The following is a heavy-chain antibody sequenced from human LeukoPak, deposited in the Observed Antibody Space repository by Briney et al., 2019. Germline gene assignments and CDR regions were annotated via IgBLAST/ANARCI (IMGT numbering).Heavy chain of an antibody. Sequence: ASVKVSCKASGDTFTGYYLHWVRQAPGQGLEWMGWINPNSGGTNYAPKFQGRVTMTRDTSTSTAYMELSRLRSDDTAVYYCARDPGSSWYFDNWGQGTLVTVSS. CDR1: GDTFTGYY. D-gene: IGHD6-13*01. V-gene: IGHV1-2*02. J-gene: IGHJ4*02. CDR2: INPNSGGT. CDR3: ARDPGSSWYFDN.